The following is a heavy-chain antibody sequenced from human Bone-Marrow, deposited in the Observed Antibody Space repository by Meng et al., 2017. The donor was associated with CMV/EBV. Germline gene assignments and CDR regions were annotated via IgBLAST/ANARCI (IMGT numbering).Heavy chain of an antibody. CDR2: IWYDGSNK. Sequence: LSLTCAASGFTFSSYGMHWVRQAPGKGLEWVAVIWYDGSNKYYADSVKGRFTISRDNSKNTLYLQMNSLRAEDTAVYYCARDSSSTGVYWGQGTLFTVSS. V-gene: IGHV3-33*01. J-gene: IGHJ4*02. D-gene: IGHD2-2*01. CDR1: GFTFSSYG. CDR3: ARDSSSTGVY.